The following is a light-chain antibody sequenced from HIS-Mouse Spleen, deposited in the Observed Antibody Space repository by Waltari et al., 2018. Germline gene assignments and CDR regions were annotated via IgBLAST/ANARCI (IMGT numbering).Light chain of an antibody. CDR2: EVS. V-gene: IGLV2-8*01. CDR3: SSYAGSNNYV. Sequence: QSALTQPPSASGSPGQSVPISCPGTSSDVGGYNYVPWYQQHPGKAPKLMIYEVSKRPSGVPDRFSGSKSGNTASLTVSGLQAEDEADYYCSSYAGSNNYVFGTGTKVTVL. CDR1: SSDVGGYNY. J-gene: IGLJ1*01.